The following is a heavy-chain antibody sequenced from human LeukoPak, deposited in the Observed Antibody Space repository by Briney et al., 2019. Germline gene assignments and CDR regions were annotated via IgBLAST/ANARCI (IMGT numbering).Heavy chain of an antibody. V-gene: IGHV1-46*01. Sequence: VASVKVSCKASGYTFTSYYMHWVRQAPGQGLEWMGIINLSGGSTSYAQKFQGRVTMTRDTSTSTVYMELSSLRSEDTAVYYCARPAYYYDSSGYLFNWGQGTLVTVSS. J-gene: IGHJ4*02. CDR1: GYTFTSYY. CDR2: INLSGGST. D-gene: IGHD3-22*01. CDR3: ARPAYYYDSSGYLFN.